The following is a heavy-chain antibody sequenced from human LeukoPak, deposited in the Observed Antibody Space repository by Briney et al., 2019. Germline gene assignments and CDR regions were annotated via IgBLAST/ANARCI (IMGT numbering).Heavy chain of an antibody. D-gene: IGHD1-26*01. V-gene: IGHV3-53*01. J-gene: IGHJ4*02. Sequence: GGSLRLSCAASGFTVSNNYMSWVRQAPGKGLEWVSVIYNGGSTYYADSVKGRVIISRDNSKSTLYLQMNSLRAEDTAVYYCVRDEYSESHYLFDLWGQGTLVTVSS. CDR3: VRDEYSESHYLFDL. CDR1: GFTVSNNY. CDR2: IYNGGST.